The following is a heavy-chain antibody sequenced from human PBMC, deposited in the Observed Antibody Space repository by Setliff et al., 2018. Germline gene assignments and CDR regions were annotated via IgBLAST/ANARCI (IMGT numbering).Heavy chain of an antibody. D-gene: IGHD7-27*01. V-gene: IGHV4-34*01. Sequence: PSETLSLTCAVYGGSFSGYYWSWIRQPPGKGLEWIGEINHSGSTNYNPSLKSRVTISVDTSKNQFSLKLSSVTAADTAVYYCARGRLGIFLNAFDIWGQGTVVT. CDR1: GGSFSGYY. CDR3: ARGRLGIFLNAFDI. J-gene: IGHJ3*02. CDR2: INHSGST.